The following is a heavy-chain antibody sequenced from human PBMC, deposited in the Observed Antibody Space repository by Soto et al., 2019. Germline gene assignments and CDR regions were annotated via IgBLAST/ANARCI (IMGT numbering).Heavy chain of an antibody. CDR2: VSGSGGRT. Sequence: GGSLRLSCAASGFTFSTYDMSWVRQAPGKGLEWVSGVSGSGGRTYYADSVKGRFTISRDNSKNTLYLQMNSLRAEDTAVYSCAKLEGGWYFDYWGQGTLVTVSS. CDR3: AKLEGGWYFDY. D-gene: IGHD1-26*01. J-gene: IGHJ4*02. V-gene: IGHV3-23*01. CDR1: GFTFSTYD.